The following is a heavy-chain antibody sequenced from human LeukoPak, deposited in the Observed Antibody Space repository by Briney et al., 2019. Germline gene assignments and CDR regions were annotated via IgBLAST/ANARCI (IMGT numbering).Heavy chain of an antibody. CDR2: IYYSGST. Sequence: SQTLSLTCTVSGGSISSGGYYWSWIRQHPGKGLEWIGYIYYSGSTYYNPSLKSRVTISVDTSKNQFSLELSSVTAADTAVYYCARYCTYTRIQLPHDAFDIWGQGTMVTVSS. V-gene: IGHV4-31*03. CDR1: GGSISSGGYY. J-gene: IGHJ3*02. D-gene: IGHD5-18*01. CDR3: ARYCTYTRIQLPHDAFDI.